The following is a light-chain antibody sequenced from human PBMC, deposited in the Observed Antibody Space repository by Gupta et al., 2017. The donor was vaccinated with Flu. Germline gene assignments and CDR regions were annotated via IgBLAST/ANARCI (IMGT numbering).Light chain of an antibody. CDR2: QVS. J-gene: IGKJ1*01. V-gene: IGKV2-30*01. Sequence: DVVMTQSPLSLPVTLGQPASISCRSSQSLVYSDGNTYLHWFQQRPGQSQRRLIYQVSHRESGVPDRCSGSGAGTDFTLKISRVEAEDVGVYYCMQGSRWPWAFGQGTKVEIK. CDR1: QSLVYSDGNTY. CDR3: MQGSRWPWA.